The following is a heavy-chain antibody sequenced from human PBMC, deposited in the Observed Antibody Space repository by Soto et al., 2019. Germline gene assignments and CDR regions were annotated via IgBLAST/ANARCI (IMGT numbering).Heavy chain of an antibody. CDR3: TTLRGYYDSSGDAFDI. CDR2: IKSKTDGGTT. V-gene: IGHV3-15*07. J-gene: IGHJ3*02. Sequence: EVQLVESGGGLVKPGGSLRLSCAASGFTFSNAWMNWVRQAPGKGLEWVGRIKSKTDGGTTDYAAPVKGRFTISREDSQNTLYLQRNGLKTGDTAVYYCTTLRGYYDSSGDAFDIWGQGTMVTVSS. D-gene: IGHD3-22*01. CDR1: GFTFSNAW.